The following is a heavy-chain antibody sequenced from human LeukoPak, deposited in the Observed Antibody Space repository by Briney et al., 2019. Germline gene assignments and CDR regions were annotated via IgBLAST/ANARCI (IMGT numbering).Heavy chain of an antibody. CDR1: GGSISSHY. D-gene: IGHD2-2*02. CDR2: IYYSGST. Sequence: SETLSLTCTVSGGSISSHYWSWIRQPPGKGLEWIGYIYYSGSTNYNLSLKSRVTISVDTSKNQFSLKLSSVTAADTAVYYCARVGYQLLYRHYYYYMDVWGKGTTVTVSS. CDR3: ARVGYQLLYRHYYYYMDV. J-gene: IGHJ6*03. V-gene: IGHV4-59*11.